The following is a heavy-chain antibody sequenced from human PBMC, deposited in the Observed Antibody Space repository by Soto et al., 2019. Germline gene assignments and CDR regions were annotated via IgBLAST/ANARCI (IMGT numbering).Heavy chain of an antibody. D-gene: IGHD2-8*01. Sequence: PSETLSLTCAVYGGSFSGYYWSWIRQPPGKGLEWIGEINHSGSTNYNPSLKSRVTISVDTSKNQFSLTLSSVTAAGTAVYYCARAAYCTNGVCYTGDGPYGMDVWGQGTTVTVSS. CDR3: ARAAYCTNGVCYTGDGPYGMDV. J-gene: IGHJ6*02. CDR1: GGSFSGYY. CDR2: INHSGST. V-gene: IGHV4-34*01.